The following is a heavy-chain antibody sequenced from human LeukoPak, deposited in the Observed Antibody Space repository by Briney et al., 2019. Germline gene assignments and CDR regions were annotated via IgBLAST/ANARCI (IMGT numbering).Heavy chain of an antibody. Sequence: SETLSLTCTASGGSIRSYYWSWIRQPPGKGLEWIGYIYTSGSTNYNPSLKSRVTISVDTSKNQFSLKLSSVTAADTAVYYCARMYYDSSGYYDYWGQGTLVTVSS. CDR2: IYTSGST. D-gene: IGHD3-22*01. CDR3: ARMYYDSSGYYDY. J-gene: IGHJ4*02. CDR1: GGSIRSYY. V-gene: IGHV4-4*09.